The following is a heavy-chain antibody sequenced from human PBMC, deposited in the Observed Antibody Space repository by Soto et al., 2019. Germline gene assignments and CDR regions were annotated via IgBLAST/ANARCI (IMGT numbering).Heavy chain of an antibody. Sequence: EVQLVESGGGLVKPGESVRLSCAASGFRFDNAWMNWVRQAPGKGLEWVGRIQSKTYGETTDYAAPVKGRFTISRDDSKNTLYLQMNSLKAEDSAVYYCTSGLIVVVAASRLAGYRGQGTLVTVSS. J-gene: IGHJ4*02. CDR2: IQSKTYGETT. V-gene: IGHV3-15*07. D-gene: IGHD2-21*01. CDR3: TSGLIVVVAASRLAGY. CDR1: GFRFDNAW.